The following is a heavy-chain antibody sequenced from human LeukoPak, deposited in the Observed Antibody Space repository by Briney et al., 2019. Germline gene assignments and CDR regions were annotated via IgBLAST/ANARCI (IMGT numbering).Heavy chain of an antibody. D-gene: IGHD2-2*01. J-gene: IGHJ3*01. CDR1: EFIFRNYW. CDR3: AREIPGARNAFDL. Sequence: GGSLRLSCEASEFIFRNYWMSWVRQAPGKGLEWVANINKDGSTKNYVDSVKGRFTISRDNGKNSLYLQMNSLRAEDTAAFYCAREIPGARNAFDLWGQGTVVTVSS. CDR2: INKDGSTK. V-gene: IGHV3-7*01.